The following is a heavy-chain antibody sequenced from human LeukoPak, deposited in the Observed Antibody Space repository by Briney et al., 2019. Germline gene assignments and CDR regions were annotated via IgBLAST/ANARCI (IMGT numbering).Heavy chain of an antibody. J-gene: IGHJ1*01. V-gene: IGHV6-1*01. CDR1: GDSVSSHTAT. CDR3: ARGNTMVRGALESEYFQH. D-gene: IGHD3-10*01. CDR2: TYYRSKWYN. Sequence: SQTLSLTCAISGDSVSSHTATWNWIRQSPSRGLEWLGRTYYRSKWYNDYAVSVKSRIIINPDTSKNQFSLQLNSVTPEDTAVYYCARGNTMVRGALESEYFQHWGQGTPVTVSS.